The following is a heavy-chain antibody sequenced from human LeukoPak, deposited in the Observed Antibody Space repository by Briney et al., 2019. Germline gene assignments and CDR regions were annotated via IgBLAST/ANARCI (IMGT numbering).Heavy chain of an antibody. D-gene: IGHD6-25*01. CDR3: ARERGHHFEY. Sequence: GGSLRLSCAASGFTLSDYYMSWIRQAPGKGLEWISYISNSGSITYYTDSVKGRFTIFRDTTKNSLYLEMNSLSVEDTAVYYCARERGHHFEYWGQGTSVTVSS. J-gene: IGHJ4*02. V-gene: IGHV3-11*04. CDR2: ISNSGSIT. CDR1: GFTLSDYY.